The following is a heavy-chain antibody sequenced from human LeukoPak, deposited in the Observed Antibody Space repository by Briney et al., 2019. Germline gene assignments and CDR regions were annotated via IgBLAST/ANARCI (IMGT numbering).Heavy chain of an antibody. CDR2: IYYSGST. V-gene: IGHV4-31*03. CDR3: ARDRGGYYGSGTKFDP. Sequence: PSETLSLTCTVSGGSISSGGYYWSWIRQHPGKGLEWIGYIYYSGSTYYNPSLKSRVTISVDTSKIQFSLKLSSVTAADTAVYYCARDRGGYYGSGTKFDPWGQGTLVTVSS. CDR1: GGSISSGGYY. J-gene: IGHJ5*02. D-gene: IGHD3-10*01.